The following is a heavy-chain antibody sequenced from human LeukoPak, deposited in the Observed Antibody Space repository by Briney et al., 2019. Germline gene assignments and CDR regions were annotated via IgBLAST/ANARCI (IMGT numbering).Heavy chain of an antibody. V-gene: IGHV4-59*01. CDR3: ARGFAYGDTALFDY. D-gene: IGHD4-17*01. CDR2: IYYSGST. Sequence: SETLSLTCTVSGGSISSYYWSWIRQPPGKGLEWIGYIYYSGSTTYNPSLKSRVTISVDTSKNQFSLKLNSVTAADTAMYYCARGFAYGDTALFDYWGQGTLVTVSS. CDR1: GGSISSYY. J-gene: IGHJ4*02.